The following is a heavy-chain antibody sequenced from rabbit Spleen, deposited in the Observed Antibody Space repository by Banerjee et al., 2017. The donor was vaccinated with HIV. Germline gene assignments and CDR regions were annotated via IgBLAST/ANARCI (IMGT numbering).Heavy chain of an antibody. D-gene: IGHD1-1*01. V-gene: IGHV1S45*01. CDR1: GVSFSDKDV. CDR2: IDTGSSGFT. Sequence: EQLEESGGGLVKPEGSLTLTCKASGVSFSDKDVMCWVRQAPGKGLEWIACIDTGSSGFTYFATWAKGRFTCSKTSSTTVTLQMTSLTAADTATYFCARDTSSSFSSYGMDLWGPGTLVTVS. CDR3: ARDTSSSFSSYGMDL. J-gene: IGHJ6*01.